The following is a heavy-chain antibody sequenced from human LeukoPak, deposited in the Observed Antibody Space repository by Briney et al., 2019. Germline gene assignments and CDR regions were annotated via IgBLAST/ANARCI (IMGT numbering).Heavy chain of an antibody. J-gene: IGHJ4*02. D-gene: IGHD5-12*01. V-gene: IGHV3-11*04. Sequence: GGSLRLSCAASGFTFSDYYMSWIRQAPGKGLEWVSYISSSGSTIYYADSVKGRFTISRDISKNSLHLQMNSLRPEDMAVYYCAAKGNGYTGIYVFAHWGQGTLVTVSS. CDR3: AAKGNGYTGIYVFAH. CDR2: ISSSGSTI. CDR1: GFTFSDYY.